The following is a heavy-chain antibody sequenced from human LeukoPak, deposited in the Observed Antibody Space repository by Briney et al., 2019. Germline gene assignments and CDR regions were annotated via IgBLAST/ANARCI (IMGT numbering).Heavy chain of an antibody. V-gene: IGHV3-21*01. Sequence: GGSLRLSCEGSGFSLSAYNMNWVRQAPGKGLEWVSSISSSSSYIYYADSVKGRFTISRDNAKNSLYLQMNSLRAEDTAVYYCARDIGYCSSTSCLYDYWGQGTLVTVSS. J-gene: IGHJ4*02. CDR3: ARDIGYCSSTSCLYDY. CDR1: GFSLSAYN. CDR2: ISSSSSYI. D-gene: IGHD2-2*01.